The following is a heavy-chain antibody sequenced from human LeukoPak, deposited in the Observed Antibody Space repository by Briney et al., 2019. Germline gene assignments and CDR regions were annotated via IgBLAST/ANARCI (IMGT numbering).Heavy chain of an antibody. D-gene: IGHD2-21*02. CDR1: GFTFSDYH. CDR2: ISVSSTYM. V-gene: IGHV3-21*06. Sequence: GGSLRLSCAASGFTFSDYHMDWVRQAPGKGLEWVSSISVSSTYMYYADSVKGRFTISRDNAKNTLYLQMNSLRAEDTAVYYCAREVAYCAGDCSPAWGQGTLVTVSS. J-gene: IGHJ5*02. CDR3: AREVAYCAGDCSPA.